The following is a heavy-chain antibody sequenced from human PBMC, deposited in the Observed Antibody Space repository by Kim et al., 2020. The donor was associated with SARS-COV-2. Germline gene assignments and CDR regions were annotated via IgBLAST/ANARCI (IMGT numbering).Heavy chain of an antibody. Sequence: GGSLRLSCAASGFTVSSNYMSWVRQAPGKGLEWVSVIYSGGSTYYAEHVKGRFTIARDNYKNTHYLPMINLLTEDTTAYYYGIDRNRRRQGGWGRVTTVT. CDR3: GIDRNRRRQGG. D-gene: IGHD3-16*01. J-gene: IGHJ6*02. CDR1: GFTVSSNY. CDR2: IYSGGST. V-gene: IGHV3-66*01.